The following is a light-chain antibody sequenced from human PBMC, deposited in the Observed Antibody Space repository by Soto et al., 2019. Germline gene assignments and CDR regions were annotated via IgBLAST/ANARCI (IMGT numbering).Light chain of an antibody. CDR1: SSDVGGYDY. CDR2: DVS. J-gene: IGLJ2*01. CDR3: RPYGGRGPGG. V-gene: IGLV2-11*01. Sequence: QSVLTQPRSVSGSPGQSVTISCAGTSSDVGGYDYVSWYQQHPGKAPKLMIYDVSQRPSGVPDRFSGPKSGNTASLTISGLPGEGEAGYFCRPYGGRGPGGFGGGTKLTVL.